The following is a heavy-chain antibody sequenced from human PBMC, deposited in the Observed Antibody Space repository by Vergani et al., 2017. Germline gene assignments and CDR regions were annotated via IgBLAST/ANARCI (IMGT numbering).Heavy chain of an antibody. CDR1: GGSISSGS. V-gene: IGHV3-73*01. J-gene: IGHJ6*02. D-gene: IGHD3-22*01. Sequence: VQLQESGPGLVRPSQTLSLTCTVSGGSISSGSYYWSWFRQPAGKGLEWIGRIRSKANSYATAYAASVKGRFTISRDDSKNTAYLQMNSLKTEDTAVYYCTRHRDITYYYDSSGYYYAPSYYYYGMDVWGQXP. CDR3: TRHRDITYYYDSSGYYYAPSYYYYGMDV. CDR2: IRSKANSYAT.